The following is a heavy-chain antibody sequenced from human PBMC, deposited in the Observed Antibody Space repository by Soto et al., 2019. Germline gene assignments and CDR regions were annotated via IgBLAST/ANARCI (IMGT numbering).Heavy chain of an antibody. CDR1: GFTLSGYA. V-gene: IGHV3-64*01. J-gene: IGHJ6*03. Sequence: GGSPRLSCAASGFTLSGYAMDWVRKAPGKGLEYVSGISSNGVGTYYANSVQGRFTISRDNSKNTVYLQMGSLRPEDMAVYYCARRARPDFYYMDVWGKGTTVTVSS. CDR3: ARRARPDFYYMDV. D-gene: IGHD6-6*01. CDR2: ISSNGVGT.